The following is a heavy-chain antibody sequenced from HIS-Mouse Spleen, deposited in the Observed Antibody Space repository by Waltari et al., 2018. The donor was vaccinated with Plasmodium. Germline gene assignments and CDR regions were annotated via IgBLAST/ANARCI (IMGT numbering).Heavy chain of an antibody. V-gene: IGHV3-13*01. CDR3: ARGRWNHAFDI. Sequence: EVQLVESGGGLVQPGGSLRLACAASGFTFSSYDMHWVRQATGKGLECVSAIVTAVDTYYPGSVKGRFTISRENAKNSLYLQMNSLRAGDTAVYYCARGRWNHAFDIWGQGTMVTVSS. J-gene: IGHJ3*02. CDR2: IVTAVDT. D-gene: IGHD1-1*01. CDR1: GFTFSSYD.